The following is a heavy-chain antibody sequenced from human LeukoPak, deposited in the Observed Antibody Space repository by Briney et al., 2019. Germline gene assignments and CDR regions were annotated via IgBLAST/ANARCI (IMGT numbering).Heavy chain of an antibody. J-gene: IGHJ4*02. CDR3: VKDLYKGDSASWYFFHY. Sequence: RAGGSLRLSCSASGFIISDYAMHWVRQAPGKGLEYVSGISANGGRTYYADSVKGRFTISRDTSKNTLYLQVSSLRDDDTAMYHCVKDLYKGDSASWYFFHYWAREPWSPSPQ. V-gene: IGHV3-64D*06. CDR2: ISANGGRT. CDR1: GFIISDYA. D-gene: IGHD6-13*01.